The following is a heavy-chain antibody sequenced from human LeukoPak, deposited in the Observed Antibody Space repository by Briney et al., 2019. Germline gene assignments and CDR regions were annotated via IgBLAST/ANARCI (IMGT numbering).Heavy chain of an antibody. V-gene: IGHV3-11*01. Sequence: NSGGSLRLSCAASGFTFSDYYMSWIRQAPGKGLEWVSYISSSGSTIYYADSVKGRFTISRDNAKNSLYLQMNSLRAEDTAVYYCARGRLDILTGYPDYWGQGTLVTVSS. D-gene: IGHD3-9*01. CDR2: ISSSGSTI. CDR1: GFTFSDYY. CDR3: ARGRLDILTGYPDY. J-gene: IGHJ4*02.